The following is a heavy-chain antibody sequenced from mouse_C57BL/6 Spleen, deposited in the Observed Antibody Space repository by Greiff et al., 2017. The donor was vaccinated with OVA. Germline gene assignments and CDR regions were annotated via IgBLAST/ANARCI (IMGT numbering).Heavy chain of an antibody. CDR2: IYPGDGDT. D-gene: IGHD2-4*01. V-gene: IGHV1-82*01. CDR3: ARSVGDYDGFAY. Sequence: VQLQQSGPELVKPGASVKISCKASGYAFSSSWMNWVKQRPGKGLEWIGRIYPGDGDTNYNGKFKGKATLTADKSSSTAYLQLSSLTSEDSAVYFCARSVGDYDGFAYWGQGTLVTVSA. J-gene: IGHJ3*01. CDR1: GYAFSSSW.